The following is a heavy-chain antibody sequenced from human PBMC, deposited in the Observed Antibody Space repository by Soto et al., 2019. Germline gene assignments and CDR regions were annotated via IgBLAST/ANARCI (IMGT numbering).Heavy chain of an antibody. Sequence: EVQLVESGGGLVQPGGSLRLSCAASGFTFSRYSMNWVRQAPGTGLEWVSYISSSSNSIYYADSVKGRFTISRDNAKNSLHLQMNSLRAEDTAVYYCASPGECSTTSCSRWGPGTLVTVSS. J-gene: IGHJ4*02. D-gene: IGHD2-2*01. CDR3: ASPGECSTTSCSR. CDR2: ISSSSNSI. CDR1: GFTFSRYS. V-gene: IGHV3-48*01.